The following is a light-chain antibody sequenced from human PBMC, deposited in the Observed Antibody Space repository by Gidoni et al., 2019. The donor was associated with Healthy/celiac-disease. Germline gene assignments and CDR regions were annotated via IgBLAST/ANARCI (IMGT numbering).Light chain of an antibody. CDR2: DAS. CDR1: QSVSSY. J-gene: IGKJ2*01. V-gene: IGKV3-11*01. CDR3: QQRSNWPPYT. Sequence: EIVLTQFPATLSLSPGERATLSCSASQSVSSYLAWYQQKPGQAPRLLIYDASNRATGIPARFSSSGSATDFTLTISSLEPEDFAVYYCQQRSNWPPYTFGQGTKLEIK.